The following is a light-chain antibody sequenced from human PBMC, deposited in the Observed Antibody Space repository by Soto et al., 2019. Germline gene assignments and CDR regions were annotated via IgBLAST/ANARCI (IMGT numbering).Light chain of an antibody. V-gene: IGKV3-20*01. Sequence: EIVLTQSPGTLSLSPGERVTLSCRASQNMDRLSLAWYQQKPGQAPKLLIYGASSRATGIPDRFSGSGSGTDFTLSVSRLEPEDFAVYYCHQHGPSPVFGGGTRVEIK. CDR1: QNMDRLS. J-gene: IGKJ4*01. CDR3: HQHGPSPV. CDR2: GAS.